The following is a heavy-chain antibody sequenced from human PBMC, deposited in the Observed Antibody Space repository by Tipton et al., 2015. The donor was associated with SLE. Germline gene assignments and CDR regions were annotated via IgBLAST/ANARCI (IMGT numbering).Heavy chain of an antibody. CDR1: GDSINSHY. Sequence: TLSLTCTVSGDSINSHYWSWIRQPPGKGLEWIGYINYSGTTNYNPPLKSRVTISIDTSKNQFSLKLRSVTAADPAVYYCARLPIDAFDIWGQGTMVTVSS. J-gene: IGHJ3*02. CDR2: INYSGTT. V-gene: IGHV4-59*11. CDR3: ARLPIDAFDI.